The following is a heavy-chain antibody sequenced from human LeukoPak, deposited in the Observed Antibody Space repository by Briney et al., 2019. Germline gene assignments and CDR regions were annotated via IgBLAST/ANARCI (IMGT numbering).Heavy chain of an antibody. CDR2: IYYSGST. J-gene: IGHJ6*02. Sequence: SETLSLTCAVYGGSFSGYYWSWIRQHPGKGLEWIGYIYYSGSTYYNPSLKSRVTISVDTSKNQFSLKLSSVTAADTAVYYCARHPTVTTTSQLPYYYYGMDVWGQGTTVTVSS. CDR3: ARHPTVTTTSQLPYYYYGMDV. V-gene: IGHV4-31*11. D-gene: IGHD4-11*01. CDR1: GGSFSGYY.